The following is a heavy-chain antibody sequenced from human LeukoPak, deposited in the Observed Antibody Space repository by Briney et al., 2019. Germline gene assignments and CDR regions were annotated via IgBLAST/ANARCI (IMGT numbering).Heavy chain of an antibody. V-gene: IGHV3-7*01. CDR2: IKQDGSDK. CDR1: GFTFSTYW. CDR3: ARGDPHFDY. Sequence: GSLRLSCAASGFTFSTYWMSWVRQAPGKGLEWVAKIKQDGSDKYYVDSVKGRFTISRDNAKNSLYLQMNSLRAEDTAVYYCARGDPHFDYWGQGTLVTVSS. J-gene: IGHJ4*02.